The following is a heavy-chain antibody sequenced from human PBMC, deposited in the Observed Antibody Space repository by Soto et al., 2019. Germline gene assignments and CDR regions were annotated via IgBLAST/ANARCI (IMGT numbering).Heavy chain of an antibody. CDR2: IYWDDDK. V-gene: IGHV2-5*02. Sequence: QITLNESGPTVVKPAETLTLTCTFSGFSLTTSGVGVGWIRQSPGKAPEWLALIYWDDDKRYSASLKSRLTITKDTSRNQVVLTMASVDPEDTATYYCAHRILRTVFGLVTTTAIYFDFWGQGPPVVVSS. CDR1: GFSLTTSGVG. CDR3: AHRILRTVFGLVTTTAIYFDF. J-gene: IGHJ4*02. D-gene: IGHD3-3*01.